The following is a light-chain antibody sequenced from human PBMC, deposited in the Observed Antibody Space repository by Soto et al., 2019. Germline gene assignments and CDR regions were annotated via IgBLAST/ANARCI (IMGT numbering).Light chain of an antibody. CDR3: QQRSNWPPWT. J-gene: IGKJ3*01. Sequence: EVVLTQSPGTLSLSPGERATLSCRASQSVADSYLAWYQQKPGRAPRLLFYDASNRATGIPARFSGSGSGTDFTLTITTLEPEDFAVYYCQQRSNWPPWTFGPGTKV. CDR2: DAS. CDR1: QSVADSY. V-gene: IGKV3-11*01.